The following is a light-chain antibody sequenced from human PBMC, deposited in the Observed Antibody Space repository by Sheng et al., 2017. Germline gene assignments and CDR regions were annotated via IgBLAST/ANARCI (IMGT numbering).Light chain of an antibody. CDR2: DAS. CDR1: QSVSTY. Sequence: EIVLTQSPATLSLSPGERATLSCRASQSVSTYLAWYQQKPGQAPRLLIQDASNRATGIPARFSGSGSGTDFSLTISSLEPEDFAVYYCQQRRSFGQGTKLEIK. V-gene: IGKV3-11*01. J-gene: IGKJ2*03. CDR3: QQRRS.